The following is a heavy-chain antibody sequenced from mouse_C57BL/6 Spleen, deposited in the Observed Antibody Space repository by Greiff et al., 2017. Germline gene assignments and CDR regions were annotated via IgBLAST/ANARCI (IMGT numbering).Heavy chain of an antibody. V-gene: IGHV1-69*01. Sequence: QVQLQQPGAELVMPGASVKLSCKASGYTFTSYWMHWVKQRPGQGLEWIGEIDPSDSYTNYNQKFKGKSTLTVDKSSSTAYLQLSSLTSEDSAVYYCARSYGSSYPYWYFEVWGTGTTVTVAS. CDR2: IDPSDSYT. CDR3: ARSYGSSYPYWYFEV. J-gene: IGHJ1*03. D-gene: IGHD1-1*01. CDR1: GYTFTSYW.